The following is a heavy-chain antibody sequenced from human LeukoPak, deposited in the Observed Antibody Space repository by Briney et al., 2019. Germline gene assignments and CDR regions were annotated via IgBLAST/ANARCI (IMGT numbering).Heavy chain of an antibody. V-gene: IGHV4-30-2*01. D-gene: IGHD3-22*01. Sequence: PSQTLSLTCAVSGGSISSGGYSWSWIRRPPGKGLEWIGYIYHSGSTYYNPSLKSRVTISVDRSKNQFSLKLSSVTAADTAVYYCARGKGADYDSSGYYSGRWFDPWGQGTLVTVSS. CDR3: ARGKGADYDSSGYYSGRWFDP. J-gene: IGHJ5*02. CDR1: GGSISSGGYS. CDR2: IYHSGST.